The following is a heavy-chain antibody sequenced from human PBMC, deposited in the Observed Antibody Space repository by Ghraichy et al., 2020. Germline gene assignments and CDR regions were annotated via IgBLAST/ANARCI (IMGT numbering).Heavy chain of an antibody. Sequence: GGSLRLSCAASGFTFRTYGMHWVRQAPGKGLEWVAIISYDGSNKYYADSVKGRFTVSRDNSKNPLYLQRNSLRAEDTAVYYCAKEDGEAYFDYWGQGTLVTVSS. CDR1: GFTFRTYG. CDR2: ISYDGSNK. J-gene: IGHJ4*02. V-gene: IGHV3-30*18. CDR3: AKEDGEAYFDY. D-gene: IGHD4-17*01.